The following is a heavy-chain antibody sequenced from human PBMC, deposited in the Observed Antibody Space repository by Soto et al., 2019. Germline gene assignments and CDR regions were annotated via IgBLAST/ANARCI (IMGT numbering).Heavy chain of an antibody. J-gene: IGHJ4*02. CDR3: ARGLEPDLQFDY. CDR1: GGTFSSYT. CDR2: IIPILGIA. V-gene: IGHV1-69*02. Sequence: GASVKVSCKASGGTFSSYTISWVRQAPGQGLEWMGRIIPILGIANYAQKFQGRVTITADKSTSTAYMELSSLRSEDTAVYYCARGLEPDLQFDYWGQGTLVTVSS.